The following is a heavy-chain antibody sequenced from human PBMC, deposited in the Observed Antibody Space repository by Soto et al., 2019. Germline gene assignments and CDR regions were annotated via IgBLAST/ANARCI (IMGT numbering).Heavy chain of an antibody. CDR2: IIPIFGTA. V-gene: IGHV1-69*06. J-gene: IGHJ6*02. CDR1: GGTFSSYA. D-gene: IGHD2-2*01. CDR3: AKGPCSSTSCYRAGMDV. Sequence: QVQLVQSGAEVKKPGSSVKVSCKASGGTFSSYAISWVRQAPGQGLEWMGGIIPIFGTANYAQKFQGRVTITADKSTCTAYMELSSLRSEDTAVYYCAKGPCSSTSCYRAGMDVWGQGTTVTVSS.